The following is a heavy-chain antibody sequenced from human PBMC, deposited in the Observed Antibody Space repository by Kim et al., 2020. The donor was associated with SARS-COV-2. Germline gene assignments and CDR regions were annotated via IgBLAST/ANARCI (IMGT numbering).Heavy chain of an antibody. J-gene: IGHJ6*02. CDR3: VKGGYNYAYYYSGMDV. D-gene: IGHD5-18*01. Sequence: SVKGRFTISRDNSRNSLYLQMNSLRPEDTALYYCVKGGYNYAYYYSGMDVWGQGTTVTVSS. V-gene: IGHV3-43D*03.